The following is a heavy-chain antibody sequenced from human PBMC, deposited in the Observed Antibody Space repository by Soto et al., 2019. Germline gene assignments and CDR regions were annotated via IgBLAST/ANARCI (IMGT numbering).Heavy chain of an antibody. CDR1: GGSINSASYH. V-gene: IGHV4-31*03. CDR3: ARLDYGDSAFDS. J-gene: IGHJ4*02. CDR2: IFYPGST. D-gene: IGHD4-17*01. Sequence: QVQLQESGPGLVQPSETLSLTCSVSGGSINSASYHWSWLRQHPGKGLAFIGYIFYPGSTYYNPSLETRLTISVDTSKNHVSLRLNAVTAADTAVYYCARLDYGDSAFDSWGRGILVTVSS.